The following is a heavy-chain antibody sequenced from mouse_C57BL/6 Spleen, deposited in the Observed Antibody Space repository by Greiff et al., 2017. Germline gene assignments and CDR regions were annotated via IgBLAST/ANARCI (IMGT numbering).Heavy chain of an antibody. CDR2: ISYDGSN. CDR3: ARRGDYVFAY. D-gene: IGHD2-4*01. J-gene: IGHJ3*01. V-gene: IGHV3-6*01. Sequence: ESGPGLVKPSQSLSLTCSVTGYSITSGYYWNWIRQFPGTKLEWMGYISYDGSNNYNPSLKNRISIPRDTSKNQFFLKLNSVTTEDTATYYCARRGDYVFAYWGQGTLVTVSA. CDR1: GYSITSGYY.